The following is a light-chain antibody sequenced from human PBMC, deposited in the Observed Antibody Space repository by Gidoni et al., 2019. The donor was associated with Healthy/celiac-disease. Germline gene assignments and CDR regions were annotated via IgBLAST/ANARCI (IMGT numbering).Light chain of an antibody. J-gene: IGKJ2*01. Sequence: DIQMTQSPSSLSASVGDRVTITCRASQSISSYLNWYQQKPGKAPKLLIYAASSLQSGVPSRFSGSGSGTDFTLTIRSLQPEDFATYYCQQSYSTPPMYTFAQGTKLEIK. CDR1: QSISSY. CDR2: AAS. V-gene: IGKV1-39*01. CDR3: QQSYSTPPMYT.